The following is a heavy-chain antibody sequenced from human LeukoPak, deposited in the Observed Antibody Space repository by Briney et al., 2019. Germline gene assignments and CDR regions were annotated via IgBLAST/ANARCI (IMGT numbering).Heavy chain of an antibody. J-gene: IGHJ6*04. Sequence: PSETLSLTCTVSGGSVSSGSYYWSWIRQPPGKGLEWIGYIYYSGSTNYNPSLKSRVPISVDTSKNQFSLKLSSVTAADTAVYYCARDRDTAMAPRYYYGMDVWGKGTTVTVSS. CDR1: GGSVSSGSYY. D-gene: IGHD5-18*01. CDR3: ARDRDTAMAPRYYYGMDV. CDR2: IYYSGST. V-gene: IGHV4-61*01.